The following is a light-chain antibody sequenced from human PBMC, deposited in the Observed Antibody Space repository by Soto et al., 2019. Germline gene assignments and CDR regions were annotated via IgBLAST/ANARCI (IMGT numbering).Light chain of an antibody. CDR3: HQYKSYPWT. CDR1: QSITNW. Sequence: DIQTTQSPSTLSASVGDRVTITCRASQSITNWLAWYQRKPGKAPKLLIYKASNLESGVPSRFSGSGSGTEFTLTITSLQPDDFATYYCHQYKSYPWTFGQGTKVEIK. V-gene: IGKV1-5*03. CDR2: KAS. J-gene: IGKJ1*01.